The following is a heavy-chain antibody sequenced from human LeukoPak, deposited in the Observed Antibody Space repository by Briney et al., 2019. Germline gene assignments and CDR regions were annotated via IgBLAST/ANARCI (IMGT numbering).Heavy chain of an antibody. J-gene: IGHJ5*02. Sequence: PSETLSLTCAVYGGSFSGYYWSWIRQPPGKGLEWIGEINHSGSTNYNPSLKSRVTISVDTSKNQFSLKLSSVTAADTAVYYCARISCSGGSCSHPESWFDPWGQGTLVTVSS. V-gene: IGHV4-34*01. D-gene: IGHD2-15*01. CDR2: INHSGST. CDR3: ARISCSGGSCSHPESWFDP. CDR1: GGSFSGYY.